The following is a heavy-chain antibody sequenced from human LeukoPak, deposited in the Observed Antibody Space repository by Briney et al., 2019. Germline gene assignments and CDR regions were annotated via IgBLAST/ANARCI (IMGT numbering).Heavy chain of an antibody. CDR3: AKDYDSSGYYMGY. Sequence: PGGTLRLSCAASGFTFSTHGMSWVRQAPGKGLEWVSGISGDGGGDGVSTYYADSVKGRFTISRDNSKNTLYLQMNSLRAEDTAVYYCAKDYDSSGYYMGYWGQGTLVTVSS. CDR2: ISGDGGGDGVST. V-gene: IGHV3-23*01. J-gene: IGHJ4*02. CDR1: GFTFSTHG. D-gene: IGHD3-22*01.